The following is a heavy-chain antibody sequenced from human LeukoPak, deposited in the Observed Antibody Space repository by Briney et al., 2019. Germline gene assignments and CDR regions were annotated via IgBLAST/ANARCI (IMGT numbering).Heavy chain of an antibody. CDR2: IWYAESYK. CDR3: ARSRDGYIHGLEY. D-gene: IGHD5-12*01. J-gene: IGHJ4*02. Sequence: GGSLRLSCAASGFTLSSYGIHWVRQTPGKGPEWVANIWYAESYKYYGDTNKHYADSVKGRFTISRDDSKNTLYLQMNSLRAEDTAIYYCARSRDGYIHGLEYWGRGTLVIVS. V-gene: IGHV3-33*01. CDR1: GFTLSSYG.